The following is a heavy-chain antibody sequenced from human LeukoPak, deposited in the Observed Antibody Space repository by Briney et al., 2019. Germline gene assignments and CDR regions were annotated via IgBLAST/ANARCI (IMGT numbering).Heavy chain of an antibody. CDR1: GFTFSDHY. CDR2: IKEDGSEK. J-gene: IGHJ5*02. CDR3: ARGRAAFTPS. V-gene: IGHV3-7*05. D-gene: IGHD2-15*01. Sequence: GGSLRLSCAASGFTFSDHYMDWVRQAPGKGLEWVANIKEDGSEKYYVDSVKGRFTISRDNAKNSLNLQMNSLRAEDTAVYYCARGRAAFTPSWGQGTLVTVSS.